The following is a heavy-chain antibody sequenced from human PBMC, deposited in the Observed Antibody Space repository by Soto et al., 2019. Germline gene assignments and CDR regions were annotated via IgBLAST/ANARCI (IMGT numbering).Heavy chain of an antibody. CDR2: ISYDGSNT. CDR1: GFTFSSYG. J-gene: IGHJ4*02. CDR3: AKEGGLSGSYYISSSYYFDY. Sequence: GGSLRLSCVASGFTFSSYGMHWVRQAPGEGLEWVAIISYDGSNTYYADSVKGRFTISRDNSKDTLYLQMNSLRPEDTSVYYCAKEGGLSGSYYISSSYYFDYWGQGTLVTVSS. V-gene: IGHV3-30*18. D-gene: IGHD1-26*01.